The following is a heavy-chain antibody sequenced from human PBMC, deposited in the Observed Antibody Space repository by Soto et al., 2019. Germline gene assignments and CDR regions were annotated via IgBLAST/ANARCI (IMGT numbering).Heavy chain of an antibody. CDR3: ARASESTDRYWYFDL. CDR1: GFTFSDHQ. J-gene: IGHJ2*01. CDR2: SRSKSKGRTP. D-gene: IGHD4-17*01. V-gene: IGHV3-72*01. Sequence: PXXSLRLSFAASGFTFSDHQMDWVLQAPGKGLEWVGRSRSKSKGRTPEYAASVKGRFTISRDDSETSLFLQMNSLYTEDTAAYYCARASESTDRYWYFDLWGRGTRVTVSS.